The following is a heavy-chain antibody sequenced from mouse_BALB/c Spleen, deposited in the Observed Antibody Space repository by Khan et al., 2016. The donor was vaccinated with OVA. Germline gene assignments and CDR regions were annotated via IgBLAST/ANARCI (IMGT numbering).Heavy chain of an antibody. CDR3: LRGGAAYYRNDGGAMDY. CDR2: INTHSGVP. J-gene: IGHJ4*01. CDR1: GYTFTTAG. D-gene: IGHD2-14*01. Sequence: QIQLVQSGPELKKPGETVRISCKASGYTFTTAGMQWVQKMPGKGLKWIGWINTHSGVPKYAEDFKGRFAFSLETSASTVYLQITNLKNEDTATYFWLRGGAAYYRNDGGAMDYWGQGTSVTVSS. V-gene: IGHV9-4*02.